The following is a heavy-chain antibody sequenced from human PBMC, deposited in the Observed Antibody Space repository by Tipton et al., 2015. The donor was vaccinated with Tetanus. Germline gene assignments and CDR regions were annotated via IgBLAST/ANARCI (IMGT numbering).Heavy chain of an antibody. CDR1: GAFLSRSNYY. CDR3: ARRSYCSSSRCFDAFDL. D-gene: IGHD2-2*01. Sequence: TLSLTCNVSGAFLSRSNYYWGWVRQPPGKGLEWLATIYYSGSSYYNPSLTSRVAISMDTSKNQISLKLSSVTAADTAVYYCARRSYCSSSRCFDAFDLWGQGTMVTVSS. CDR2: IYYSGSS. V-gene: IGHV4-39*07. J-gene: IGHJ3*01.